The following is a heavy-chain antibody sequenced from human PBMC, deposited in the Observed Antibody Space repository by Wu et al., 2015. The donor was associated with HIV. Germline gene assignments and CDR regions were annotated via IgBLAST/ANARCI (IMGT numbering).Heavy chain of an antibody. D-gene: IGHD5-24*01. Sequence: QVQLVQSGAEVKKPGASVKVSCKASGYTFTSYDINWVRQATGQGLEWMGWMNPNSGNTGYAQKFQGRVTMTRNTSISTAYMELSSLRSKDTAVYYCARVNRRRDGYKIDYWGQGTLVTVSS. CDR2: MNPNSGNT. V-gene: IGHV1-8*01. CDR1: GYTFTSYD. CDR3: ARVNRRRDGYKIDY. J-gene: IGHJ4*02.